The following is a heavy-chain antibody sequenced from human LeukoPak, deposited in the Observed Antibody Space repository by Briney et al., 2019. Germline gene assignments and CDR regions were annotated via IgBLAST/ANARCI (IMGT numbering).Heavy chain of an antibody. D-gene: IGHD2-15*01. CDR1: GFTFSSYS. CDR2: ISSSSSYI. Sequence: TGGSLRLSCAASGFTFSSYSMNWVRQAPGKGLEWVSSISSSSSYIYYADSVKGRFTISRDNSKNTLYLQMNSLRAEDTALYYCALKLYCSGGSCSDYWGQGTLVTVSS. CDR3: ALKLYCSGGSCSDY. V-gene: IGHV3-21*04. J-gene: IGHJ4*02.